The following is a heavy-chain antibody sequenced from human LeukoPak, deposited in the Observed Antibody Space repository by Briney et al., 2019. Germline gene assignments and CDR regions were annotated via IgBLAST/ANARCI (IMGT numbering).Heavy chain of an antibody. CDR1: GYIFTSYW. D-gene: IGHD6-13*01. J-gene: IGHJ4*02. CDR3: ARQDSSSWYSDY. V-gene: IGHV5-51*01. CDR2: IYPGDSDT. Sequence: GESLKISCKDSGYIFTSYWIAWVRQMPGKGLEWMGVIYPGDSDTRCSPSFQGQVTISADKSINTAYLQWSSLKASDTAMYYRARQDSSSWYSDYWGQGTLVTVSS.